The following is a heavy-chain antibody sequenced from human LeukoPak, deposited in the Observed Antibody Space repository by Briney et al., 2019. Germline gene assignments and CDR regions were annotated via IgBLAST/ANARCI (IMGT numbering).Heavy chain of an antibody. CDR3: AGESGLLWFGELGNAFDI. CDR2: INTDSGGT. V-gene: IGHV1-2*02. J-gene: IGHJ3*02. CDR1: GYTFTGYY. Sequence: ASVKLSCKASGYTFTGYYMHWVRQAPGQGLEWMGWINTDSGGTNYAQKFQGTVTMTKDTSISTAYMELSRLTSDDTAVYYCAGESGLLWFGELGNAFDIWGQGTMVTVSS. D-gene: IGHD3-10*01.